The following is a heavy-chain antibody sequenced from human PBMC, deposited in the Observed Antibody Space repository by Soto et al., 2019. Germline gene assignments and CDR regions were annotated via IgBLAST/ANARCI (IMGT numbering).Heavy chain of an antibody. CDR3: ARQQGVYDYIWGSYRPPSGFYYYMDV. CDR1: GGSISSYY. CDR2: IYYSGST. Sequence: SETLSLTCTVSGGSISSYYWSWIRQPPGKGLEWIGYIYYSGSTNYNPSLKSRVTISVDTSKNQFSLKLGSVTAADTAVYYCARQQGVYDYIWGSYRPPSGFYYYMDVWGKGTTVTVSS. J-gene: IGHJ6*03. V-gene: IGHV4-59*08. D-gene: IGHD3-16*02.